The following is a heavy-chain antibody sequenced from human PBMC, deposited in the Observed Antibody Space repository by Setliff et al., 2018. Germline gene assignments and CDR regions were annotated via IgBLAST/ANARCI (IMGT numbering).Heavy chain of an antibody. J-gene: IGHJ3*02. CDR2: ISPSGGST. Sequence: ASVKVSCKASGYTFTSYYVHWVRQAPGQGLEWMGMISPSGGSTFYAQNFQGGVTMTRDTSTSTVYMELSSLRSDDTAVYYCARASAKYEGGAFDIWGQGTMVTVSS. D-gene: IGHD1-26*01. CDR3: ARASAKYEGGAFDI. V-gene: IGHV1-46*01. CDR1: GYTFTSYY.